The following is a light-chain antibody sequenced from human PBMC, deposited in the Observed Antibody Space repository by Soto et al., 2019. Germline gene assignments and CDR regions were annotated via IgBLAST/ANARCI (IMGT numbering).Light chain of an antibody. Sequence: QSVLTQPASVSESPGQSITISCTGSSSDVGGYKYVSWYQQHPGKAPKLLIYDVTSRPSGVSNRFSGSKSGYTASLTISGLQSEDEADYYCSSYTSFKTLVFGTGTKVTVL. CDR2: DVT. CDR3: SSYTSFKTLV. V-gene: IGLV2-14*01. CDR1: SSDVGGYKY. J-gene: IGLJ1*01.